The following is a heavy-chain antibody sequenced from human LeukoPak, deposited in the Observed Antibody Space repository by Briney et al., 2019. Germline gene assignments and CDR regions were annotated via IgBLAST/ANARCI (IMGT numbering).Heavy chain of an antibody. Sequence: GESLKISCKGAGYSFPSYWIGWVRLMPGKGLEYMGIIYPGDSDTRYSPSFQGQVTISADKSISTAYLQWSSLKASDTAMYYCARRYCSGGSCFDYWGQGTLVTVSS. D-gene: IGHD2-15*01. CDR1: GYSFPSYW. CDR2: IYPGDSDT. V-gene: IGHV5-51*01. CDR3: ARRYCSGGSCFDY. J-gene: IGHJ4*02.